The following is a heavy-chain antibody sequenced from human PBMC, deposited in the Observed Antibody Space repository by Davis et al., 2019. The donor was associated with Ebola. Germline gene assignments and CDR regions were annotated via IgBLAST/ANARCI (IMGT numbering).Heavy chain of an antibody. V-gene: IGHV3-23*01. Sequence: GGSLRLSCAASGFTFSIYSMTWVRQGPGKGLEWVSVIGSSGVGIQYADFVKGRYIISRDNSKNTLYLQMNSLRAEDTAVYYCAKYTTTAASRYFDPWGQGTLVTVSS. CDR2: IGSSGVGI. CDR1: GFTFSIYS. CDR3: AKYTTTAASRYFDP. J-gene: IGHJ5*02. D-gene: IGHD4-17*01.